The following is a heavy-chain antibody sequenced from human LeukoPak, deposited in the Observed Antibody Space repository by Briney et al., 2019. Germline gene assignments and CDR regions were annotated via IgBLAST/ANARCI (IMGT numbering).Heavy chain of an antibody. J-gene: IGHJ3*02. Sequence: SETLSLTCTVSGYSISSDYYWGWIRQPPGKGLEWIGSIYHSGSTYYNLSLKSRVTISLDTSKNQFSLKLRSVTAADTAVYYCARDRLGEMNEAFDIWGQGTMVTVSS. V-gene: IGHV4-38-2*02. CDR2: IYHSGST. D-gene: IGHD3-10*01. CDR1: GYSISSDYY. CDR3: ARDRLGEMNEAFDI.